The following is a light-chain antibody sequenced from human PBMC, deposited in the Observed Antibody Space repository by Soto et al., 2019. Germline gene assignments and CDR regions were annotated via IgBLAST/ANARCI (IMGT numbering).Light chain of an antibody. CDR3: MQALQTPLT. V-gene: IGKV2-28*01. CDR1: QSLLHSNGYNY. J-gene: IGKJ4*01. CDR2: LGS. Sequence: VITQSPLSLPLTPAHPASISCRSSQSLLHSNGYNYLDWYLQKPGQSPQLLIYLGSNRASGVPDRFSGSGSGTDFTLKISRVEAEDVGVYYCMQALQTPLTFGGGTKVAIK.